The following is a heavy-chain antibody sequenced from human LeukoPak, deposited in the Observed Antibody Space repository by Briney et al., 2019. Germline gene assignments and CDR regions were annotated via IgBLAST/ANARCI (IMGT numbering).Heavy chain of an antibody. CDR3: ARGGLYYDFWSGYYDY. Sequence: GGTLRLSCAASGFTFSSDWMSWVRQAPGKGLEWVANIKQDGSEKYYVDSVKGRFTISRDNAKNSLYLQMNSLRAEDTAVYYCARGGLYYDFWSGYYDYWGQGTLVTVSS. CDR2: IKQDGSEK. CDR1: GFTFSSDW. D-gene: IGHD3-3*01. V-gene: IGHV3-7*01. J-gene: IGHJ4*02.